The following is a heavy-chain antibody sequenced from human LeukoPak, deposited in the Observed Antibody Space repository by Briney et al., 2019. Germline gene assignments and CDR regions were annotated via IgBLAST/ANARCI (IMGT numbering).Heavy chain of an antibody. CDR1: GFTFSSYS. CDR2: IGSSPTTI. J-gene: IGHJ5*02. D-gene: IGHD6-19*01. V-gene: IGHV3-48*01. CDR3: ARDHIAVAGAFDP. Sequence: GGSLRLSCAASGFTFSSYSMSWVRQAPGKGLEWVSYIGSSPTTIFYADSVKGRFTISRDNAKNSLYLQMDSLRAEDTAVYYCARDHIAVAGAFDPWGQGTLVTVSS.